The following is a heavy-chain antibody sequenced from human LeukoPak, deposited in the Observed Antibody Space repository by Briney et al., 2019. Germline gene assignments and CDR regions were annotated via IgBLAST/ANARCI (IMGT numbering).Heavy chain of an antibody. CDR1: GYTFTSYG. V-gene: IGHV1-18*01. D-gene: IGHD6-13*01. CDR3: ARGVSAAGRRGWFDP. J-gene: IGHJ5*02. Sequence: GASVKVSCKASGYTFTSYGISWVRQAPGQGLEWMGWISAYNGNTNYAQKLQGRVTMTTDTSTSTAYMELRSLRSDDTAVYYCARGVSAAGRRGWFDPWGQGTLVTVSS. CDR2: ISAYNGNT.